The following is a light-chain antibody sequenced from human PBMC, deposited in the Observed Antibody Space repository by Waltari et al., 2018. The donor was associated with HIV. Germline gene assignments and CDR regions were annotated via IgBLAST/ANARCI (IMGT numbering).Light chain of an antibody. CDR3: TSYAGIITLF. Sequence: QAALPQPPSMSASLGPSVTISCTGTSSDVGGYNRVSWYQQHPGKAPKRMLYAVSNRPSGVPDRFSGSKSGNTASLTISGLQAEDEADYYCTSYAGIITLFFGGGTRLTVL. J-gene: IGLJ7*01. CDR2: AVS. CDR1: SSDVGGYNR. V-gene: IGLV2-8*01.